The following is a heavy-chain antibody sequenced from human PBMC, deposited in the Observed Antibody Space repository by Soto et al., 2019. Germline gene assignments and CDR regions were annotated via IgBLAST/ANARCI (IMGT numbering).Heavy chain of an antibody. V-gene: IGHV1-18*04. J-gene: IGHJ3*02. CDR1: GYTFTSYG. D-gene: IGHD2-8*01. Sequence: ASVKVSCKAPGYTFTSYGISWVRQAPGQGLEWMGWISAYNGNTNYAQKLQGRVTMTTDTSTSTAYMELRSLRSDDTAVYYCAREGRRMVYAMYAFDISGQGTMVTVSS. CDR2: ISAYNGNT. CDR3: AREGRRMVYAMYAFDI.